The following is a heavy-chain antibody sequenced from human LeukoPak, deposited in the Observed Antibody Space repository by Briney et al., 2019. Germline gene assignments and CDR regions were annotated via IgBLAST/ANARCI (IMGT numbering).Heavy chain of an antibody. D-gene: IGHD3-10*01. J-gene: IGHJ3*02. CDR2: ISGSGGST. V-gene: IGHV3-23*01. CDR1: GFTVSSNY. Sequence: GGSLRLSCAASGFTVSSNYMSWVRQAPGKGLEWVSAISGSGGSTYYADSVKGRFTISRDNSKNTLFLQMNSLRAEDTALYYCAKDMVGSGRLPGDAFDIWGQGTMVTVSS. CDR3: AKDMVGSGRLPGDAFDI.